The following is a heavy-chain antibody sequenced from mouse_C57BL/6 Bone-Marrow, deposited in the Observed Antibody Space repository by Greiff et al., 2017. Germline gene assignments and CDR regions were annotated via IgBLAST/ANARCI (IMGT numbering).Heavy chain of an antibody. J-gene: IGHJ4*01. Sequence: DVMLVESGGGLVKPGGSLKLSCAASGFTFSDYGMHWVRQAPEKGLEWVAYISSGSSTIYYADTVKGRFTISRDNAKNTLFLQMTSLRSEDTAMYYCALYGNYAMDYWGQGTSVTVSS. CDR1: GFTFSDYG. V-gene: IGHV5-17*01. D-gene: IGHD2-1*01. CDR3: ALYGNYAMDY. CDR2: ISSGSSTI.